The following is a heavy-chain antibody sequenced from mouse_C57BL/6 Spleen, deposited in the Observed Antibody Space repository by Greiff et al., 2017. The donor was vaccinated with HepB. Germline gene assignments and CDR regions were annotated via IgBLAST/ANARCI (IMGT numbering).Heavy chain of an antibody. V-gene: IGHV1-69*01. J-gene: IGHJ2*01. CDR2: IDPSDSYT. CDR3: ARRAGPYYFDY. Sequence: QVQLQQPGAELVMPGASVKLSCKASGYTFTSYWMHWVKQRPGQGLEWIGEIDPSDSYTNYNQKFKGKSTLTVDKSSSTSYMQLSSLPSEDSAVYYCARRAGPYYFDYWGQGTTLTVSS. CDR1: GYTFTSYW. D-gene: IGHD3-3*01.